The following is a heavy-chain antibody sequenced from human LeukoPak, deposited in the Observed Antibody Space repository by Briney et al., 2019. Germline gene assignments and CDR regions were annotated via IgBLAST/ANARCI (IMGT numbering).Heavy chain of an antibody. Sequence: SVKVSCKAPGGTFSSYAISWVRQAPGQGLEWMGGIIPIFGTANYAQKFQGRVTITADESTSTAYMELSSLRSEDTAVYYCARVLGGSSQLDYWGQGTLVTVSS. J-gene: IGHJ4*02. D-gene: IGHD6-6*01. CDR3: ARVLGGSSQLDY. CDR1: GGTFSSYA. CDR2: IIPIFGTA. V-gene: IGHV1-69*13.